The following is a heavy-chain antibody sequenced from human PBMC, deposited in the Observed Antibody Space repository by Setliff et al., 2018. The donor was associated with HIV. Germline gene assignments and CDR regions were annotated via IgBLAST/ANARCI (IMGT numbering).Heavy chain of an antibody. CDR1: RFSFSSYS. CDR3: AGFQGVLGTASRGGWFDP. CDR2: ISSSTLYI. V-gene: IGHV3-21*01. J-gene: IGHJ5*02. D-gene: IGHD2-21*02. Sequence: PGGSLRLSCAASRFSFSSYSMHWVRQAPGQGLEWVSSISSSTLYIYYADSVKGRFTISRDNAKNSLYLQMNSLRVEDTAVYYCAGFQGVLGTASRGGWFDPWGQGTLVTVSS.